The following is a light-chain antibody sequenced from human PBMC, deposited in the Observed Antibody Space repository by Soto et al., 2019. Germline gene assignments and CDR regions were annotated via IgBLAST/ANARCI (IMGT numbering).Light chain of an antibody. CDR3: QQYGCSWYT. CDR2: GAS. Sequence: EIVLTQSPGTLSLSPGERATLSCRASQSVSSSYLAWYQQKPGQAPRLLIYGASSRATGIPDRFSGSGSGTDYTLTISRRQPYYFAVSSCQQYGCSWYTFGQGTKLEIK. CDR1: QSVSSSY. J-gene: IGKJ2*01. V-gene: IGKV3-20*01.